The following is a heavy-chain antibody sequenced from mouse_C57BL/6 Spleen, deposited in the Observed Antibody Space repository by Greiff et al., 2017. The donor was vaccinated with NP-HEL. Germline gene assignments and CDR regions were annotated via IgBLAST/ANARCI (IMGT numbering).Heavy chain of an antibody. CDR2: IWSGGST. Sequence: VQLQQSGPGLVQPSQSLSITCTVSGFSLTSYGVHWVRQSPGKGLEWLGVIWSGGSTDYNAAFISRLSISKDNSKSQVFFKMNSLQADDTAIYYCARNRDWIYWYFDVWGTGTTVTVSS. CDR3: ARNRDWIYWYFDV. CDR1: GFSLTSYG. D-gene: IGHD3-3*01. V-gene: IGHV2-2*01. J-gene: IGHJ1*03.